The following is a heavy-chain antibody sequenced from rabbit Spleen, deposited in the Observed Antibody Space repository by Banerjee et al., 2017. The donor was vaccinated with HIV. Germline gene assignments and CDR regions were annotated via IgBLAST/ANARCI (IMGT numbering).Heavy chain of an antibody. Sequence: QSLEESGGGLVKPGASLTLTCTASGFSFSSGYDMCWVRQAPGKGLEWIGIIYTDTTKTVYASWAKGRFTISRASSTTVTLQMTSLTAADTATHFCASGTDDDTFDLWGPGTLVTVS. CDR2: IYTDTTKT. V-gene: IGHV1S40*01. J-gene: IGHJ4*01. D-gene: IGHD7-1*01. CDR3: ASGTDDDTFDL. CDR1: GFSFSSGYD.